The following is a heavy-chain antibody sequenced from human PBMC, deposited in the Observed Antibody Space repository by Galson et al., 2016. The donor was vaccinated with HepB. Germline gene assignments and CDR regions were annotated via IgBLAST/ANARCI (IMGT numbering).Heavy chain of an antibody. Sequence: SLRLSCAASGFTLSTYSMNWFRRAPGKGLEWVSYMSSSGTSVYYTDSVKGRFTISRDNAKNPLYLQMNSLRDEDTAVYYCASPFAPERGRYVLWGQGTLVTVSS. CDR1: GFTLSTYS. D-gene: IGHD3-16*01. V-gene: IGHV3-48*02. CDR2: MSSSGTSV. J-gene: IGHJ5*02. CDR3: ASPFAPERGRYVL.